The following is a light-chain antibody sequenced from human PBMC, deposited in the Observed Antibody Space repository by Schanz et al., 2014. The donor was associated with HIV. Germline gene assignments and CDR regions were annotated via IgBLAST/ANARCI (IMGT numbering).Light chain of an antibody. Sequence: QSALTQPASVSGSPGQSITISCTGTSGDIGPYDYVSWYQQHPGQAPKLLIYDVTDRPSGISNRFSGSKSGYTASLTISGLQAEDEADYYCSSYTTNRTVAFGGGTKLTVL. CDR3: SSYTTNRTVA. CDR1: SGDIGPYDY. CDR2: DVT. V-gene: IGLV2-14*03. J-gene: IGLJ2*01.